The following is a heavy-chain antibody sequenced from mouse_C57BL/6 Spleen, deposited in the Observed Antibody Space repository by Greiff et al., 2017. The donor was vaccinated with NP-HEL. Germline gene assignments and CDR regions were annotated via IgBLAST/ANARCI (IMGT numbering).Heavy chain of an antibody. V-gene: IGHV14-2*01. CDR2: IDPEDGGT. Sequence: EVKLMESGAELVKPGASVKLSCTASGFNIKDYYMHWVKQRTEQGLEWIGRIDPEDGGTKYAPKFQGKATITADTSSNTAYLQPSSLTAEDTAVYYCARGLLGHFDCWGQGTTLTVSS. D-gene: IGHD2-13*01. CDR3: ARGLLGHFDC. CDR1: GFNIKDYY. J-gene: IGHJ2*01.